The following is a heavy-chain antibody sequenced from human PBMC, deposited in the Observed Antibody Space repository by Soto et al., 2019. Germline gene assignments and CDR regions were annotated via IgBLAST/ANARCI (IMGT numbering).Heavy chain of an antibody. J-gene: IGHJ3*02. CDR2: IIPIFGTA. CDR1: GGTFSSYA. CDR3: ARDYYDSSGSDAFDI. V-gene: IGHV1-69*13. D-gene: IGHD3-22*01. Sequence: ASVKVSCKASGGTFSSYAISWVRQAPGQGLEWMGGIIPIFGTANYAQKFQGRVTITADESTSTAYMELSSLRSEDTAVYYCARDYYDSSGSDAFDIWGQGTMVTVSS.